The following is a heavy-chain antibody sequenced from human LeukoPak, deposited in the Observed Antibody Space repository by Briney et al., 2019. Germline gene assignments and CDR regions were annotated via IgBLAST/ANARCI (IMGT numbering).Heavy chain of an antibody. Sequence: VASVKVSCKASGYTFTDYFIHWVRQAPGQGLEWMGWINPHSGGRNSAQKFQGRVTMTRDTSITTAYLELSGLTSDDTAMYYCAKVRDRLSSFYPAAWGQGTLVTVSS. J-gene: IGHJ4*02. V-gene: IGHV1-2*02. D-gene: IGHD6-13*01. CDR3: AKVRDRLSSFYPAA. CDR1: GYTFTDYF. CDR2: INPHSGGR.